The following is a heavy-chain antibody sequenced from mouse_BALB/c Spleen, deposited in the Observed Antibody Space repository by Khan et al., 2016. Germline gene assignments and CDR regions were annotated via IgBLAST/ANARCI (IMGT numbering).Heavy chain of an antibody. V-gene: IGHV3-6*02. J-gene: IGHJ2*01. CDR2: ISYDGSN. CDR3: ARAWYLDY. CDR1: GYSISSGYY. Sequence: EVQLQESGPGLVKPSQSLSLTCSVTGYSISSGYYWNWIRQFPGNKLEWMGYISYDGSNNYNPSLKNRISITRDTSKNQFFLKLNSVTTADTATYYGARAWYLDYWGQGTTLTVSS.